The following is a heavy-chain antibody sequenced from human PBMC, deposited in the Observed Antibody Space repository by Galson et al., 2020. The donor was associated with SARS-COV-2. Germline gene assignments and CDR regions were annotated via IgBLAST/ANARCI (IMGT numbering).Heavy chain of an antibody. CDR3: ATEYHDYSSATRDWLDP. CDR2: INHSGST. D-gene: IGHD4-4*01. Sequence: SATLSLTCTVSGYSISTSSYYWAWIRQPPGKGLEWVGSINHSGSTYYNPSLMSRVTISVDTSKNQFSLKVSSVTAADTAVYYCATEYHDYSSATRDWLDPWGQGTLVTVPS. CDR1: GYSISTSSYY. V-gene: IGHV4-39*07. J-gene: IGHJ5*02.